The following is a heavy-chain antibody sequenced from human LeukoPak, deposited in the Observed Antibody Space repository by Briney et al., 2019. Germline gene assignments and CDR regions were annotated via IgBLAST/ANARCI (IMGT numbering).Heavy chain of an antibody. CDR3: ARVRIAVAWYRGEYFDY. Sequence: ASVKVSCKASGYTFTGYYMLWVRQAPGQGLEWMGWINPNSGGTNYAQKFQGRVTMTRDTSISTAYMELSRLRSDDTAVYYCARVRIAVAWYRGEYFDYWGQGTPVTVSS. CDR1: GYTFTGYY. CDR2: INPNSGGT. D-gene: IGHD6-19*01. V-gene: IGHV1-2*02. J-gene: IGHJ4*02.